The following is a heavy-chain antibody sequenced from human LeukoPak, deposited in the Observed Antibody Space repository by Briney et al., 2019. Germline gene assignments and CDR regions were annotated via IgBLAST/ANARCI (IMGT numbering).Heavy chain of an antibody. CDR2: VYNTGNT. CDR1: GEAIRSGDYY. D-gene: IGHD2/OR15-2a*01. CDR3: ARGGTIFTFFDS. V-gene: IGHV4-61*02. J-gene: IGHJ4*02. Sequence: SETLSLTCTLSGEAIRSGDYYWSWIRQPAGKGLEWIGRVYNTGNTMYNPSLKSRITMSTDVSKNQFPLELSPATAADTAMCYCARGGTIFTFFDSWGRGTLVTVSS.